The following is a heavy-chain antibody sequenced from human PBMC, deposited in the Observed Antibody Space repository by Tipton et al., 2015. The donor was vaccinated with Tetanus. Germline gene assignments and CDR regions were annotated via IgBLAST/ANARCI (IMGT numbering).Heavy chain of an antibody. Sequence: VQLVQSGAEVKKPGASVKVSCKASGYTFTGYYMHWVRQATGQGLEWMGWINTNSGGTNYAQKFQGRVTMTRDTSISTAYMELSRLGSDDTAVYYCARGIRGVPAAALTDYWGQGTLVTVSS. CDR1: GYTFTGYY. CDR2: INTNSGGT. V-gene: IGHV1-2*02. CDR3: ARGIRGVPAAALTDY. J-gene: IGHJ4*02. D-gene: IGHD2-2*01.